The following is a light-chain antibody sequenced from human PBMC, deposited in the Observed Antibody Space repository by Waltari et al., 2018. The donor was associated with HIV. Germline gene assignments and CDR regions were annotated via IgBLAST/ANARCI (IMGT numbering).Light chain of an antibody. CDR3: QQYGTFPRT. V-gene: IGKV3-20*01. CDR1: QTISSMS. Sequence: EIVLTQSPRTLSLSPGERATLSCRASQTISSMSLAWYQQKPGQAPRRGISGASYRATGFPDRFSGSGSGTDFTLTIHRLEPEDFAVYYCQQYGTFPRTFGQGTKVEIK. CDR2: GAS. J-gene: IGKJ1*01.